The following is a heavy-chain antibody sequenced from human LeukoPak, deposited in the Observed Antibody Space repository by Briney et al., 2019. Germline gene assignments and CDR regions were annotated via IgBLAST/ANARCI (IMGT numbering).Heavy chain of an antibody. CDR3: ARIKTIFKGYFDY. Sequence: PSETLSLTCTVSGGSIGSRSYYWGWIRQPPGKGLEWIGSIYYSGYTYYNPSLKSRVTISVDTSKNQFSLKLSSVTAADTAVYYCARIKTIFKGYFDYWGQGTLVTVSS. CDR1: GGSIGSRSYY. CDR2: IYYSGYT. V-gene: IGHV4-39*07. J-gene: IGHJ4*02. D-gene: IGHD3-3*01.